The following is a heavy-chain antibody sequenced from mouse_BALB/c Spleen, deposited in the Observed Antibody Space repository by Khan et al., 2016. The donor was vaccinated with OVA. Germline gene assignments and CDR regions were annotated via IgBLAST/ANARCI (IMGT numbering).Heavy chain of an antibody. Sequence: QVQLQHSGPELVKPGALVKISCKASGYTFTSYDINWVKQRPGQGLEWIGWIYPGDGSTKYNEKFKGKATLTADKSSSTAYMQLSSLTSENSAVYCCARGGYDEGFDYWGQGTTLTVSS. D-gene: IGHD2-2*01. CDR3: ARGGYDEGFDY. CDR2: IYPGDGST. V-gene: IGHV1S56*01. J-gene: IGHJ2*01. CDR1: GYTFTSYD.